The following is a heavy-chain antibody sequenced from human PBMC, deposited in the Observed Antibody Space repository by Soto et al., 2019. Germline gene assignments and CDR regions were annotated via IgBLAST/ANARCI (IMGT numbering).Heavy chain of an antibody. D-gene: IGHD1-1*01. CDR3: ARGRYGDY. J-gene: IGHJ4*02. V-gene: IGHV1-18*01. Sequence: QVHLVQSGAEVKKPGASVKVSCKGSGYGFTTYGITWVRQAPGQGLEWMAWISAHNGNTNYAQKLQGRATVTRATSTSTAYMELRGLRSDDTAVYYCARGRYGDYWGQGALVTVSS. CDR1: GYGFTTYG. CDR2: ISAHNGNT.